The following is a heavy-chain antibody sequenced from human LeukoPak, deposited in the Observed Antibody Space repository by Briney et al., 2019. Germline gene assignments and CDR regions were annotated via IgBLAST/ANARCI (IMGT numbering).Heavy chain of an antibody. CDR1: GFTFSSYS. Sequence: GGSLRLSCAAPGFTFSSYSMNWVRHAPGKGLEWVSYISSSSSTIYYADSVKGRFTISRDNAKNSLYLQMNSLRAEDTAVYYSARSTELVVPAAHFDYWGQGTLVTVSS. D-gene: IGHD2-2*01. V-gene: IGHV3-48*04. CDR2: ISSSSSTI. J-gene: IGHJ4*02. CDR3: ARSTELVVPAAHFDY.